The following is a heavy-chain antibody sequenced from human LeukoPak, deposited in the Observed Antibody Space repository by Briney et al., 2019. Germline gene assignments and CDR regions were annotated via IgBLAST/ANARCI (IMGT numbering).Heavy chain of an antibody. Sequence: PGGSLRLSCAASGFTVSSNYMSWVRQAPGKGLEWVSVIYSGGSTYYADSVKGRFTIFRDNSKNTLYLQMNSLRAEDTAVYYCASLPTVTTGGYYFDYWGQGTLVTVSS. CDR2: IYSGGST. CDR3: ASLPTVTTGGYYFDY. CDR1: GFTVSSNY. V-gene: IGHV3-66*01. D-gene: IGHD4-17*01. J-gene: IGHJ4*02.